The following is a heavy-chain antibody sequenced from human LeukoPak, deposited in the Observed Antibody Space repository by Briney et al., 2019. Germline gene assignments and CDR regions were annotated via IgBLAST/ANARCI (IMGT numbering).Heavy chain of an antibody. CDR2: MNPNSGNT. CDR3: ARMPQTRRWWGTRQKDPAFDP. Sequence: ASVKVSCKASGHTFTSYDINWVRQATGQGLEWMGWMNPNSGNTAYAQKFQGRVTMTRNTSISTAYMELSSLRSEDTAVYYCARMPQTRRWWGTRQKDPAFDPWGQGTLVTVSS. CDR1: GHTFTSYD. D-gene: IGHD2-15*01. V-gene: IGHV1-8*02. J-gene: IGHJ5*02.